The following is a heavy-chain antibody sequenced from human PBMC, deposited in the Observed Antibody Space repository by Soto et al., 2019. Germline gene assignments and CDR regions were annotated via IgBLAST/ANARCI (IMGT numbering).Heavy chain of an antibody. CDR2: ISGCGGST. CDR3: ANVEQSGVVLLGDPHPTSSDY. V-gene: IGHV3-23*01. Sequence: EVQLLESWVGLVQPGGSLSLSCAASGFTFSSYAMRWVRQTPEKGLEWVSAISGCGGSTNYADSVKGRFIISRDNYKNTVILRMMSRWAEDTAVYYIANVEQSGVVLLGDPHPTSSDYLVQGSLVSVFS. CDR1: GFTFSSYA. D-gene: IGHD2-8*02. J-gene: IGHJ4*02.